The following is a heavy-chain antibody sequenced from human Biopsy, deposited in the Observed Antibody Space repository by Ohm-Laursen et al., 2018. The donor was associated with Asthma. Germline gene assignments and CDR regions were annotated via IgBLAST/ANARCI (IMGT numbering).Heavy chain of an antibody. CDR3: AKRRGYSDFNDFDY. J-gene: IGHJ4*01. CDR1: GFTFSSYG. CDR2: ISHDGQTQ. V-gene: IGHV3-30*18. D-gene: IGHD4-11*01. Sequence: RSLRLSCAASGFTFSSYGMHWVRQAPGKGLEWVAVISHDGQTQHYAESVKGRSALSRDNSQNTLYLQMISLRTDDTAVYYCAKRRGYSDFNDFDYWGHGTLVTVSS.